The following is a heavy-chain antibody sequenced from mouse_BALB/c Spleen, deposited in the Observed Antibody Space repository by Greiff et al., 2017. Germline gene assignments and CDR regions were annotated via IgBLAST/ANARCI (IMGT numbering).Heavy chain of an antibody. CDR2: ISNGGGST. J-gene: IGHJ4*01. CDR3: ARQPYSDYDDGYAMDY. Sequence: VQLKESGGGLVQPGGSLKLSCAASGFTFSSYIMSWVRQTPEKRLEWVAYISNGGGSTYYPDTVKGRFTISRDNAKNTLYLQMSSLKSEDTAMYYCARQPYSDYDDGYAMDYWGQGTSVTVSS. V-gene: IGHV5-12-2*01. CDR1: GFTFSSYI. D-gene: IGHD2-4*01.